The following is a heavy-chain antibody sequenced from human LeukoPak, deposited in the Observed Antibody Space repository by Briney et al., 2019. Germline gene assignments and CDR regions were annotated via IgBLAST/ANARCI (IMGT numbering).Heavy chain of an antibody. CDR3: ARDNSQGDSAWWFDP. CDR1: GGTFSSYA. V-gene: IGHV1-69*01. D-gene: IGHD1-26*01. J-gene: IGHJ5*02. CDR2: IIPIFGTA. Sequence: SVKVSCKASGGTFSSYAISWVRQAPGQGLEWMGGIIPIFGTANYAQKFQGRVTITADESTSTAYMELSSLRSEDTAVYYCARDNSQGDSAWWFDPWGQGTLVTVSS.